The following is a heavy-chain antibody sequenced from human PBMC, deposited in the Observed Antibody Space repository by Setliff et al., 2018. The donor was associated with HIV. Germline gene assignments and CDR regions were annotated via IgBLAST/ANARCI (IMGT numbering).Heavy chain of an antibody. V-gene: IGHV1-8*02. CDR2: MNPKSGNT. CDR3: ARRSGYDKKRYFDY. D-gene: IGHD5-12*01. J-gene: IGHJ4*02. CDR1: GYNFTDYD. Sequence: GASVKVSCKASGYNFTDYDINWVRQAPGQGLEWMGWMNPKSGNTGYAQKFQGRVTMTSNTFIGTAYMELSSLTSEDTAVYYCARRSGYDKKRYFDYWGQGTLVTSPQ.